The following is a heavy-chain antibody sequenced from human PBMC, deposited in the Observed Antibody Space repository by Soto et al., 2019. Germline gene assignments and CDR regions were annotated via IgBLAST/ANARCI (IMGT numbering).Heavy chain of an antibody. Sequence: QVQLQESGPGLVEPSQTLSLTCTVSGGSVSSGGYFWSWIRQSPGKGLEWIGHIYNTVSTYGNPSLESRLTISVDTSMNPFSLRLNSVTAAYPAVYFCARGSDVDTVDSWGQGTLVTVSS. CDR2: IYNTVST. CDR1: GGSVSSGGYF. J-gene: IGHJ4*02. V-gene: IGHV4-30-4*01. CDR3: ARGSDVDTVDS. D-gene: IGHD5-18*01.